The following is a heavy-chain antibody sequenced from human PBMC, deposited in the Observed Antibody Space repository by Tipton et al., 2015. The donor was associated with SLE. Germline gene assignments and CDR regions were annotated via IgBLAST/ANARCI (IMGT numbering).Heavy chain of an antibody. D-gene: IGHD6-19*01. CDR2: IHYSGNT. CDR3: ARVTGHSSGWYGWVDY. Sequence: LRLSCTVSGGSISSSAYYWGWIRQPPGKGLEWIGNIHYSGNTYCNPSLKSRVTISLDTSKTQFSLKLSSVTAADTAVFYCARVTGHSSGWYGWVDYWGQGTLVAVSS. J-gene: IGHJ4*02. CDR1: GGSISSSAYY. V-gene: IGHV4-39*07.